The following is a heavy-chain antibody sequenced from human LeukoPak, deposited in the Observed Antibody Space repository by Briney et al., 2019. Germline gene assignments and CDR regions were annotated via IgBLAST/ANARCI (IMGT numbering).Heavy chain of an antibody. D-gene: IGHD6-19*01. V-gene: IGHV4-34*01. CDR3: ARRIGYSSGWPHWYFDL. CDR2: INHSGST. J-gene: IGHJ2*01. CDR1: GVSFSGYF. Sequence: PSETLSLTCAVYGVSFSGYFWSWIRQPPGKGLEWIGEINHSGSTNYNASLKSRVTISVDTSNNQFSLKLSSVTAADTAVYYCARRIGYSSGWPHWYFDLWGRGTLVTVSS.